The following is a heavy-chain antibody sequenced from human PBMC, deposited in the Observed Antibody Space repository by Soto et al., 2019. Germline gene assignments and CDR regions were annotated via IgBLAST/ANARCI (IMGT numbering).Heavy chain of an antibody. CDR1: GYSFTTYG. Sequence: ASVKVSCKASGYSFTTYGIWWVRQAPGQGLEWMGWISAYNGNTNYAQKLQGRVTMTTDTSTSTAYMELRSLRSDDTAVYYCARLPCSGGRCYSDPWFDPWGQGTLVTVSS. CDR2: ISAYNGNT. J-gene: IGHJ5*02. D-gene: IGHD2-15*01. CDR3: ARLPCSGGRCYSDPWFDP. V-gene: IGHV1-18*01.